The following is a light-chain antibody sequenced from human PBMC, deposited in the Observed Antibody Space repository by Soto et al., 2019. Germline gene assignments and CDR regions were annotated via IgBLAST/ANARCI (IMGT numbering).Light chain of an antibody. J-gene: IGLJ1*01. Sequence: ALTQPASVSGSPGQSITISCTGTSSDVGGYDYVSWYQQHPGEGPKLMIYDVSNRPSGVSNRFSGSKSGNTASLTISGLQAEDEADYYCSSYTSSSTDVFGSGTKVTVL. CDR3: SSYTSSSTDV. CDR2: DVS. CDR1: SSDVGGYDY. V-gene: IGLV2-14*01.